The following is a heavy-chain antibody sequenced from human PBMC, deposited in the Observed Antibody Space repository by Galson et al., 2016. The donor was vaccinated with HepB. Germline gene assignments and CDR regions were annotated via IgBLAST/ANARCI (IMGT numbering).Heavy chain of an antibody. CDR3: ARCLQDITGDDAFDI. V-gene: IGHV3-23*01. CDR2: IGGSGGSA. Sequence: SLRLSCAAPGYTFSSYAMSWVRQAPGKGLEWVSGIGGSGGSAYYADSVKGRFTISRDNSKNTLYLQMNSLRAEDTAIYYCARCLQDITGDDAFDIWGRGTMVTVSP. J-gene: IGHJ3*02. D-gene: IGHD1-14*01. CDR1: GYTFSSYA.